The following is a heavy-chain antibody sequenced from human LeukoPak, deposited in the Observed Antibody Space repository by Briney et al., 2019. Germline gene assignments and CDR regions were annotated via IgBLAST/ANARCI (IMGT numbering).Heavy chain of an antibody. CDR1: GYTFTGYY. V-gene: IGHV1-2*02. CDR3: AIPLWFGELPSTDNDY. D-gene: IGHD3-10*01. J-gene: IGHJ4*02. CDR2: INPNSGGT. Sequence: ASVKVSCKASGYTFTGYYMHWVRQAPGQGLEWMGWINPNSGGTNYAQKFQGRVTMTRDTSISTAYMELSGLRSDDTAVYYCAIPLWFGELPSTDNDYWGQGTLVTVSS.